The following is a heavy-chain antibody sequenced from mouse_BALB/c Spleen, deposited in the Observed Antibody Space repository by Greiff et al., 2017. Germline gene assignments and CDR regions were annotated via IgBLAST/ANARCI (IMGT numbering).Heavy chain of an antibody. CDR1: GFTFSSYG. J-gene: IGHJ4*01. CDR3: ARQLREDAMDY. CDR2: ISSGGSYT. Sequence: EVKVVESGGDLVKPGGSLKLSCAASGFTFSSYGMSWVRQTPDKRLEWVATISSGGSYTYYPDSVKGRFTISRDNAKNTLYLQMSSLKSEDTAMYYCARQLREDAMDYWGQGTSVTVSS. V-gene: IGHV5-6*01.